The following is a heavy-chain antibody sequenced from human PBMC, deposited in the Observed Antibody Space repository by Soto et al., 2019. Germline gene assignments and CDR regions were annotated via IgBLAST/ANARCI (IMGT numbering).Heavy chain of an antibody. Sequence: QVQLVQSGAEVKKPGSSVKVSCKASGGTFSSYAISWVRQAPGQGLEWMGGIIPIFGTANYAQKFQGRVTITADESTSTAYMELSSLRSEDTAVYYCAREPYGSGSYLSPYYFDYWGQGTLVTVSS. J-gene: IGHJ4*02. CDR1: GGTFSSYA. D-gene: IGHD3-10*01. CDR3: AREPYGSGSYLSPYYFDY. V-gene: IGHV1-69*12. CDR2: IIPIFGTA.